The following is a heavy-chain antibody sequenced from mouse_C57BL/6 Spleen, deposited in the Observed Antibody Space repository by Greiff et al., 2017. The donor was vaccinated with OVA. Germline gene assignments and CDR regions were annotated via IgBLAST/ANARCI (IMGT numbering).Heavy chain of an antibody. Sequence: QVQLQQPGAELVKPGASVKLSCKASGYTFTSYWMHWVKQRPGQGLEWIGMIHPNSGSTNYNEKFKSKATLTVDKSSSTAYMQLSSLTSEDSAVYYCAREDSNYVGGFDYWGQGTTLTVSS. CDR3: AREDSNYVGGFDY. J-gene: IGHJ2*01. CDR2: IHPNSGST. V-gene: IGHV1-64*01. CDR1: GYTFTSYW. D-gene: IGHD2-5*01.